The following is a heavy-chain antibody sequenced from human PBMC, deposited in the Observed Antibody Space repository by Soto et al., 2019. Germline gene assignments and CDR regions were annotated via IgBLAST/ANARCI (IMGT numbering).Heavy chain of an antibody. J-gene: IGHJ4*02. CDR1: GYSFTSYF. V-gene: IGHV1-46*01. D-gene: IGHD1-26*01. CDR2: INPSGGGT. CDR3: ARDAGVSGSYTRY. Sequence: QVQLVQSGAEVKKPGASVKVSCKTSGYSFTSYFMHWVRQAPGQGLEWMAMINPSGGGTDYAQRFXXRXXVTTDTSTSTVYMELSSLTSEDTAVYYGARDAGVSGSYTRYWGQGTLVTVSS.